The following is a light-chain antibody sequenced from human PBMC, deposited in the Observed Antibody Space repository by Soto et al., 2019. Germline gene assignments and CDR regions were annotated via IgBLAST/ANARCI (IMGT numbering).Light chain of an antibody. CDR2: GAS. Sequence: EIVMTQSPATLSVSPGERATLSCRASQSVSSNLAWYQQKPGQAPRLLIYGASTRATGIPARFSGSGSGTEFILTIISLQSEDFAVYYCQQYNNWPPLTFGQGTKVEIK. CDR1: QSVSSN. J-gene: IGKJ1*01. V-gene: IGKV3-15*01. CDR3: QQYNNWPPLT.